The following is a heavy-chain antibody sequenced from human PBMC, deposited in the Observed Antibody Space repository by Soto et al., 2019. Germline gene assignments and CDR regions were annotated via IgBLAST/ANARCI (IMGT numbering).Heavy chain of an antibody. CDR3: AKELHTSSGWSQVIY. CDR1: GFPFNFYS. J-gene: IGHJ4*02. CDR2: ITSTSSAV. D-gene: IGHD6-19*01. V-gene: IGHV3-48*02. Sequence: PGGSLRLSCTASGFPFNFYSMNWVRQAPGKGLEWISYITSTSSAVNYADSVRGRFTISRDNGAQSVFLHMNSLRDEDTAVYYCAKELHTSSGWSQVIYWGQGTLVTVSS.